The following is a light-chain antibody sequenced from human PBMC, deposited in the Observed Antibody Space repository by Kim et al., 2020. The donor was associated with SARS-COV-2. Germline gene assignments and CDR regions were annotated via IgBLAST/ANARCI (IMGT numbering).Light chain of an antibody. J-gene: IGLJ1*01. CDR1: SSDLGSYNL. V-gene: IGLV2-23*02. Sequence: QSALTQPASVSGSPGQSITLSCTGTSSDLGSYNLVSWYQHHPGKVPKVMIYQVNRRPSGVSNRFSGSKSDNTAFLTISGLQAEDEAEYYCCGYGGTYYVFGTGTKVTVL. CDR3: CGYGGTYYV. CDR2: QVN.